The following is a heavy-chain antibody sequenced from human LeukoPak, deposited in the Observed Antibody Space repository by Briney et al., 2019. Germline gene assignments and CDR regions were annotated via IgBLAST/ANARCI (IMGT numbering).Heavy chain of an antibody. Sequence: ASVKVSCKASGYTFTGYYMHWLRQAPGQGLEWMGWINPNSGGTNYAQKFQGRVTMTRDTSISTAYMELSRLRTDDTAVYYCAMGGSGSLLYYFDYWGQGTLVTVSS. V-gene: IGHV1-2*02. CDR2: INPNSGGT. D-gene: IGHD3-10*01. CDR1: GYTFTGYY. CDR3: AMGGSGSLLYYFDY. J-gene: IGHJ4*02.